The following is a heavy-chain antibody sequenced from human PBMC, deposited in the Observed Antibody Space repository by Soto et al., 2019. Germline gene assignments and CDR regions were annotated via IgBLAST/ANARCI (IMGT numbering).Heavy chain of an antibody. J-gene: IGHJ4*02. CDR2: IYWDDSK. V-gene: IGHV2-5*02. Sequence: ESGPTLVNPTQTLTLTCTFSEFSLTTSGVGVGWIRQPPGKALEWLAVIYWDDSKHYSPSLKSRLTITKDTSKNQVVLTMTNMDPVDTATYYCTHKGYGDYPLDYWGQGTLVTVSS. D-gene: IGHD4-17*01. CDR3: THKGYGDYPLDY. CDR1: EFSLTTSGVG.